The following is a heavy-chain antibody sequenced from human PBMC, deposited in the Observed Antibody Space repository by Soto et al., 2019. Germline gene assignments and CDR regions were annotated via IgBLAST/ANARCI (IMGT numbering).Heavy chain of an antibody. CDR1: GGSISTNNW. CDR2: VYHSGST. CDR3: ARAKLCNTLSCPHSFDT. Sequence: QVQLQESGPGLVNVSGTLSLTCGVSGGSISTNNWWSWVRQPPGQGLEWIAEVYHSGSTNYNPSLKSRLTISVDKSKNQFSLRLTSVTAADSAVYYCARAKLCNTLSCPHSFDTWGQGTLVTVSS. V-gene: IGHV4-4*02. D-gene: IGHD2-2*01. J-gene: IGHJ4*02.